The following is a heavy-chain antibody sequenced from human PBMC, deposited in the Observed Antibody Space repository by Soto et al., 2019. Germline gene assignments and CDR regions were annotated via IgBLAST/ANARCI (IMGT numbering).Heavy chain of an antibody. CDR1: GYTFTSYA. J-gene: IGHJ3*02. CDR2: INAGNGNT. V-gene: IGHV1-3*01. CDR3: ASAPIPYYYDSSGYYPGWAFDI. Sequence: ASVKVSCKASGYTFTSYATHWVRQAPGQRLEWMGWINAGNGNTKYSQKFQGRVTITRDTSASTAYMELSSLRSEDTAVYYCASAPIPYYYDSSGYYPGWAFDIWGQGTMVTVSS. D-gene: IGHD3-22*01.